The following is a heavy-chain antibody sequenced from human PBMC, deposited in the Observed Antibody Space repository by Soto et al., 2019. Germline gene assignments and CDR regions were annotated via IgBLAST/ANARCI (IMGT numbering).Heavy chain of an antibody. Sequence: PGESLKISCKGSGYSFSNYWIAWVRQMPGKGLEWMGIIFPADSDTKYSPSFQGQGTISADKSISTADLQWSSLKASHPAMYYRAPCVVVTSTMNYFDYWGPGSLVTVPS. V-gene: IGHV5-51*01. D-gene: IGHD2-15*01. CDR3: APCVVVTSTMNYFDY. CDR2: IFPADSDT. CDR1: GYSFSNYW. J-gene: IGHJ4*02.